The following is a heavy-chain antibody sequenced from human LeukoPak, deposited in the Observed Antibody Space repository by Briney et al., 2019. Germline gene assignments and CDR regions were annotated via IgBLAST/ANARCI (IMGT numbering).Heavy chain of an antibody. Sequence: PGGSLRLSCAASGFRFTRYAMIWIPPVPRKGLWRGVGISGSGGSTYYSDPVRGRFTISRDTSDNTLHLNMSSLSTDDTAVYFCAKLGAYRVYSFIDFWGQGIPVTVSS. D-gene: IGHD3-16*01. CDR1: GFRFTRYA. CDR2: ISGSGGST. V-gene: IGHV3-23*01. CDR3: AKLGAYRVYSFIDF. J-gene: IGHJ4*02.